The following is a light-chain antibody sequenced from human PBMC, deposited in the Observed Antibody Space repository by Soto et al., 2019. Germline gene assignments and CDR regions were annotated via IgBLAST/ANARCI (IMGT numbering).Light chain of an antibody. CDR2: EVT. Sequence: QSALTQPASASGSLGQSVTISCTGTRSDVGGYNYVSWYQQHPGKAPKLLIYEVTKRPSGVPDRFSGSKSGNTASLTVSDLQAEDEADYHCSSTYARSNVFVFGTGTKVTV. V-gene: IGLV2-8*01. CDR3: SSTYARSNVFV. CDR1: RSDVGGYNY. J-gene: IGLJ1*01.